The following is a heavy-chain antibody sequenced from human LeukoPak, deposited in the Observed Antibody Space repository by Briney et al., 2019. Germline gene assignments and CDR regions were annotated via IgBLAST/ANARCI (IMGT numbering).Heavy chain of an antibody. CDR3: ARDRPTGYSSSWPYYFDY. CDR2: IYYSGST. D-gene: IGHD6-13*01. CDR1: GGSISSYY. V-gene: IGHV4-59*01. J-gene: IGHJ4*02. Sequence: SETLSLTCTVSGGSISSYYWSWTRQPPGKGLEWIGYIYYSGSTNYNPSLKSRVTISVDTSKNQFSLKLSSVTAADTAVYYCARDRPTGYSSSWPYYFDYWGQGTLVTVSS.